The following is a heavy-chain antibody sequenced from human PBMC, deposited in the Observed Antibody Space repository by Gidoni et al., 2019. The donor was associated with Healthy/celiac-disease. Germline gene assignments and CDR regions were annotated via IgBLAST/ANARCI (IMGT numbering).Heavy chain of an antibody. CDR2: IWYDGSNK. Sequence: VASGGGGLDPARSLRLSCVPSGFTFSSYGMHWVRQAPGTGLEWVAVIWYDGSNKYNADSVKGRFTISKENSKNTLNLQVNSMRAEERAVYYCARDRGDTETTERFDYWGQGTLVTVSS. CDR3: ARDRGDTETTERFDY. D-gene: IGHD4-17*01. V-gene: IGHV3-33*01. J-gene: IGHJ4*02. CDR1: GFTFSSYG.